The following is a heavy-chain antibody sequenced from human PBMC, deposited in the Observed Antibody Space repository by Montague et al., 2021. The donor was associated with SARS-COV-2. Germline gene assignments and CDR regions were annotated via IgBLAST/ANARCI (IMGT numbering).Heavy chain of an antibody. V-gene: IGHV4-31*03. Sequence: TLSLTCTVSGGSISSGGYYWSLIRQHPGKGLEWIGYIYYSGSTYYNPSLKSRVTISVDTSKNQFSLKLSSVTAADTAVYYCARLTAGYCSGGSCYWGTGFDYWGQGTLVTVSS. CDR3: ARLTAGYCSGGSCYWGTGFDY. CDR2: IYYSGST. CDR1: GGSISSGGYY. D-gene: IGHD2-15*01. J-gene: IGHJ4*02.